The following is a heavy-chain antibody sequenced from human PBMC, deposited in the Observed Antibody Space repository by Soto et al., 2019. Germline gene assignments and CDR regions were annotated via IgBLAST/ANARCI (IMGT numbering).Heavy chain of an antibody. D-gene: IGHD6-6*01. CDR2: ISSSSSYI. Sequence: GGSLRLSCAASGFTFSDYYISWIRQAPGKGLEWVSSISSSSSYIYYADSVKGRFTISRDNAKNSLYLQMNSLRAEDTAVYYCASYIAAPSHNWFDPWGQGTLVTVSS. V-gene: IGHV3-11*06. CDR3: ASYIAAPSHNWFDP. CDR1: GFTFSDYY. J-gene: IGHJ5*02.